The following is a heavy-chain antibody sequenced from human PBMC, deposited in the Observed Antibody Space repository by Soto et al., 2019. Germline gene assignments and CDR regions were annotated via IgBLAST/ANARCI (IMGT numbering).Heavy chain of an antibody. D-gene: IGHD3-3*01. CDR1: GGSFSGYS. CDR3: ARARFDSWSHIYYVLDV. V-gene: IGHV4-34*01. J-gene: IGHJ6*02. CDR2: INHSGTT. Sequence: QVQLQQWGGGLLKPSETLSLTCAVYGGSFSGYSWTWLRQPPGKGLEWIGEINHSGTTAYNPALKSRVTISVDTSKTQFSLRVPSVTAADTAVYYCARARFDSWSHIYYVLDVWGQGTTVTVSS.